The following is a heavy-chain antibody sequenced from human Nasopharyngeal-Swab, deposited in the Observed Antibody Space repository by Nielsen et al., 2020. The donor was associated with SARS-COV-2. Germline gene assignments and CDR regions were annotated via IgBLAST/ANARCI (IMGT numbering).Heavy chain of an antibody. V-gene: IGHV3-7*01. CDR2: IKQGGGER. D-gene: IGHD2-2*01. Sequence: GGSLRLSCAVSGFNFSSYSMSWVRQAPGKGLEWLATIKQGGGERYYVDSVKGRLTISSDNAKNSVYLQINSLRAEDTAVYYCTRDTPAMFAYWGRGTLVTVSS. CDR3: TRDTPAMFAY. CDR1: GFNFSSYS. J-gene: IGHJ4*02.